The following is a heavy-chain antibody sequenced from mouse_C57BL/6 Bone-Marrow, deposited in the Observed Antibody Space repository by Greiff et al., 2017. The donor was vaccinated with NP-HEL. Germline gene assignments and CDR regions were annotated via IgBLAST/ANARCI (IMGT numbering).Heavy chain of an antibody. CDR2: ISNLAYSI. V-gene: IGHV5-15*01. Sequence: EVQVVESGGGLVQPGGSLKLSCAASGFTFSDYGMAWVRQAPRTGPEWVAFISNLAYSIYYADTVTGRFTISRENAKNTLYLEMSSLRSEDTAMYYCARRDYDGFAYWGQGTLVTVSA. J-gene: IGHJ3*01. CDR3: ARRDYDGFAY. CDR1: GFTFSDYG. D-gene: IGHD2-4*01.